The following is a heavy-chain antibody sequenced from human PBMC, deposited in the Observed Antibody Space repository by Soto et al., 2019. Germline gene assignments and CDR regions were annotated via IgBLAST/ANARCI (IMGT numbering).Heavy chain of an antibody. CDR2: INHSGST. CDR1: GGSFSGYD. CDR3: AGDTAYDYYYYYGMDV. V-gene: IGHV4-34*01. J-gene: IGHJ6*02. Sequence: SETLSLTCAVYGGSFSGYDCSWIRQPPWKGLEWIGEINHSGSTNYNPSLKSRVTISVDTSKNQFSLKLSSVTAADTAVYYCAGDTAYDYYYYYGMDVCGQGTTVTVCS. D-gene: IGHD5-18*01.